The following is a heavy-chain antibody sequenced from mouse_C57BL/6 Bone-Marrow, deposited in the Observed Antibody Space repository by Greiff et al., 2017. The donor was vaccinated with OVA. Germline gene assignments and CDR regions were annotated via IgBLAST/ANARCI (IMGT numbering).Heavy chain of an antibody. D-gene: IGHD1-1*01. J-gene: IGHJ2*01. CDR1: GYTFTSYW. CDR2: IYPGSGST. CDR3: ARWVGLDYYGSSSFDY. V-gene: IGHV1-55*01. Sequence: QVQLQQPGAELVKPGASVKMSCKASGYTFTSYWITWVKQRPGQGLEWIGDIYPGSGSTNYNEKFKSKATLTVDTSSSPAYMQLSSLTSEDSAVYYCARWVGLDYYGSSSFDYWGQGTTLTGSS.